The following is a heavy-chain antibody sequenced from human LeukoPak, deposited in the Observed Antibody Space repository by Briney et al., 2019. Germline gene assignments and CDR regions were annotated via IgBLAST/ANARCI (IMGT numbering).Heavy chain of an antibody. CDR1: GGSISSGGYY. Sequence: SETLSLTCTVSGGSISSGGYYWSWIRQHPGKGLEWIGYIYYSGSTYYNPSLKSRVTISVDTSKNQFSLKLSSVTAADTAVYYCASGIYDILTGYYAFDYWGQGTQVTVSS. CDR2: IYYSGST. J-gene: IGHJ4*02. CDR3: ASGIYDILTGYYAFDY. D-gene: IGHD3-9*01. V-gene: IGHV4-31*03.